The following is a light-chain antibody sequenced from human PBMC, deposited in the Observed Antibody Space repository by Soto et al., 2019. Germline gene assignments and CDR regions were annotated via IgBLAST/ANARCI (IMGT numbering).Light chain of an antibody. CDR2: DAS. CDR1: QNINNY. V-gene: IGKV1-33*01. J-gene: IGKJ3*01. Sequence: DIQMTQSPSSLSASVGDRVTITCQASQNINNYLNWYQQKPGRAPKLLIYDASNLEAGVPSRFRGSGSGTDFTFTISSLQPEDVATYYCQKCDYLPIFGPGTTVDFK. CDR3: QKCDYLPI.